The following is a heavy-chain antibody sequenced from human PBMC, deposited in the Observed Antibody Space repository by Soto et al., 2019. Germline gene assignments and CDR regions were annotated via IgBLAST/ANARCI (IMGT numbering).Heavy chain of an antibody. V-gene: IGHV4-34*01. Sequence: SETLSLTCAVYGGSFRGYDWSWIRQPPGKGLEWIGEINHSGSTNYNPSLKSRVTISVDTSKNQFSLKLSSVTAADTAVYYCARGPFYRPLRGWFDPWGQGTLVTVSS. CDR1: GGSFRGYD. CDR3: ARGPFYRPLRGWFDP. D-gene: IGHD4-17*01. J-gene: IGHJ5*02. CDR2: INHSGST.